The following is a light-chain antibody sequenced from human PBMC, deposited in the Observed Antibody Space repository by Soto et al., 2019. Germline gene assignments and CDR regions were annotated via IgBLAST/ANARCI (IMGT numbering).Light chain of an antibody. CDR3: KRYDTSLYT. CDR2: AAS. V-gene: IGKV3-20*01. CDR1: QSVSSDY. J-gene: IGKJ2*01. Sequence: EIVLTQSPGTLSLSPGERATLSCRASQSVSSDYLAWYQQKPGQAPRLLIYAASSRATGIPDRFSGSGSGTDFTLTIIRLEPEVFSIYYCKRYDTSLYTFGQGTKLDIK.